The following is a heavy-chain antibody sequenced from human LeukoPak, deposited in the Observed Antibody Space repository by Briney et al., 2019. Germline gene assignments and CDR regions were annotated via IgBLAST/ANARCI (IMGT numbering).Heavy chain of an antibody. Sequence: SETLSLTCTVSGGSISSYYWSWIRQPPGKGLEWIGYIYYSGSTNYNPSLKSRVTMSVDTSKNQFSLKLSSVTAADTAVYYCARDRGAAGTYNWFDPWGQGTLVTVSS. CDR3: ARDRGAAGTYNWFDP. CDR2: IYYSGST. V-gene: IGHV4-59*12. J-gene: IGHJ5*02. D-gene: IGHD6-13*01. CDR1: GGSISSYY.